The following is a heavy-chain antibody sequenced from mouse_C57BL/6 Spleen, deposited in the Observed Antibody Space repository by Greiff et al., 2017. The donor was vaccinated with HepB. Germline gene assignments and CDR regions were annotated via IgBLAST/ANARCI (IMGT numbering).Heavy chain of an antibody. V-gene: IGHV1-69*01. CDR3: ARAHGYYLDY. Sequence: QVQLQQPGAELVMPGASVKLSCKASGYTFTSYWMHWVKQRPGQGLEWIGEIDPSDSYTNYNRKFKGKSTLTVDKSSSTAYMQLSSLTSEDSAVYYCARAHGYYLDYWGQGTTLTVSS. CDR1: GYTFTSYW. D-gene: IGHD2-2*01. J-gene: IGHJ2*01. CDR2: IDPSDSYT.